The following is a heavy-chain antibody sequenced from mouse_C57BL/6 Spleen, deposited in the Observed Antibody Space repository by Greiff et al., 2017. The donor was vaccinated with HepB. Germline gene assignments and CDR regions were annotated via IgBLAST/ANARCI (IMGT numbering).Heavy chain of an antibody. V-gene: IGHV1-53*01. CDR3: ARSPNYYYGSRGYFDV. CDR1: GYTFTSYW. CDR2: INPSNGGT. D-gene: IGHD1-1*01. Sequence: QVQLQQSGTELVKPGASVKLSCKASGYTFTSYWMHWVKQRPGQGLEWIGNINPSNGGTNYNEKFKSKATLTVDKSSSTAYMQLSSLTSEDSAVYYCARSPNYYYGSRGYFDVWGTGTTVTVSS. J-gene: IGHJ1*03.